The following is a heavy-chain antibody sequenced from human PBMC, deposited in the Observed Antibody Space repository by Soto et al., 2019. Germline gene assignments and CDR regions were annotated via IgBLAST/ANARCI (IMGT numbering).Heavy chain of an antibody. CDR1: GGTFNSYS. CDR3: TRRGRQSANWFDP. Sequence: QEQLVQSGAEVKTPVSSVKVSCKASGGTFNSYSIDWVRQAPGQGFEWMGGIIPMYGRPNYAQRFQGRVTFSADKSTNAVYMEVNSLTHEDTAVYYCTRRGRQSANWFDPWGQGTLVTVSS. J-gene: IGHJ5*02. CDR2: IIPMYGRP. V-gene: IGHV1-69*06.